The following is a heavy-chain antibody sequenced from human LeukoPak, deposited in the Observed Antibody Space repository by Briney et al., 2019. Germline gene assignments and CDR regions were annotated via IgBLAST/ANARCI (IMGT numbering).Heavy chain of an antibody. V-gene: IGHV4-38-2*02. CDR2: IYHSGST. D-gene: IGHD3-10*01. CDR1: GYSISSGYY. CDR3: AREVGTYYGSGDGNWFDP. Sequence: SETLSLTCTVSGYSISSGYYWGWIRQPPGKGLEWIGSIYHSGSTYYNPSLKSRVTISVDTSKNQFSLKLSSVTAADTAVYYCAREVGTYYGSGDGNWFDPWGQGTLVTVSS. J-gene: IGHJ5*02.